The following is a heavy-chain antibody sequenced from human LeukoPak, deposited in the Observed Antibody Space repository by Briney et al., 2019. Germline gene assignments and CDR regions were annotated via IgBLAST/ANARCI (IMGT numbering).Heavy chain of an antibody. V-gene: IGHV4-30-4*01. Sequence: SETLSLTCTVPGGSISSGDYYWSWIRQPPGKGLEWIGYIYYSGSTYYNPSLKSRVTISVDTSKNQFSLKLSSVTAADTAVYYCASNKDYYDSSGYPIEYWGQGTLVTVSS. CDR1: GGSISSGDYY. CDR3: ASNKDYYDSSGYPIEY. J-gene: IGHJ4*02. CDR2: IYYSGST. D-gene: IGHD3-22*01.